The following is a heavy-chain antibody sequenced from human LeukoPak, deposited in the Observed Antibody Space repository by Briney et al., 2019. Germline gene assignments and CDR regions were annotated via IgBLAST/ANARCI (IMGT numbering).Heavy chain of an antibody. D-gene: IGHD5-18*01. Sequence: PGGSLRLSCEASGFTFSDPYMSWIRQAPGKGLECLSYISSSGTDINYADSVRGRFTISRDNAKNLLYLQMNDLRLEDTAVYYCARTARHLDYWGRGTLVTVSS. J-gene: IGHJ4*02. CDR3: ARTARHLDY. V-gene: IGHV3-11*04. CDR1: GFTFSDPY. CDR2: ISSSGTDI.